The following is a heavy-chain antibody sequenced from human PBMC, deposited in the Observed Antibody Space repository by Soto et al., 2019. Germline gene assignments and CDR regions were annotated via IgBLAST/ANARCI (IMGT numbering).Heavy chain of an antibody. CDR2: IYYSGST. Sequence: SETLSLTCTVSGGSVSSGSYYWSWIRQPPGKGLEWIGYIYYSGSTNYNPSLKSRVTISVDTSKNQFSLKLSSVTAADTAVYYCAREGLPAYASGSYRYYYYYGMDVWGQGTPVTVSS. V-gene: IGHV4-61*01. J-gene: IGHJ6*02. D-gene: IGHD3-10*01. CDR1: GGSVSSGSYY. CDR3: AREGLPAYASGSYRYYYYYGMDV.